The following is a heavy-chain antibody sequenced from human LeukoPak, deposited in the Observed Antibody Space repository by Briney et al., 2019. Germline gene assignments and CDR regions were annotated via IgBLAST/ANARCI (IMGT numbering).Heavy chain of an antibody. D-gene: IGHD6-19*01. CDR3: ARVSSGSDAFDI. J-gene: IGHJ3*02. CDR1: GFTFSDYY. V-gene: IGHV3-11*06. Sequence: GGSLRLSCAASGFTFSDYYMSWIRQAPGKGLEWVSYISSSSSYIYYADSVKGRFTISRDNAKNSLYLQMNSLRAEDTAVYYCARVSSGSDAFDIWGQGTMVTVSS. CDR2: ISSSSSYI.